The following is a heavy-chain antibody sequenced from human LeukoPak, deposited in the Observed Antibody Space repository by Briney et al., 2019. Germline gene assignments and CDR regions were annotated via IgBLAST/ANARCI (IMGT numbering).Heavy chain of an antibody. D-gene: IGHD6-19*01. CDR1: GGSTSSYY. J-gene: IGHJ4*02. CDR2: IYTSGST. CDR3: ARESSGWGQYYFDY. V-gene: IGHV4-4*07. Sequence: SETLSLTCTVSGGSTSSYYWSWIRQPAGKGLEWIGRIYTSGSTNYNPSLKSRVTMSVDTSKNQFSLKLSSVTAADTAVYYCARESSGWGQYYFDYWGQGTLVTVSS.